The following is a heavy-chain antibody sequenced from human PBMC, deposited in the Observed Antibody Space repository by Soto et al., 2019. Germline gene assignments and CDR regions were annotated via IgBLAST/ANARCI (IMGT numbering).Heavy chain of an antibody. Sequence: SETLSLTCTVSGGSISSYYWSWIRQPPGKGLEWIGYIYYSGSTNYNPSLKSRVTISVDTSKNQFSLKLSSVTAADTAVYYCAKDQILRYYDWSRTCFDSWGQGTLVTVSS. CDR3: AKDQILRYYDWSRTCFDS. CDR1: GGSISSYY. J-gene: IGHJ4*02. CDR2: IYYSGST. V-gene: IGHV4-59*01. D-gene: IGHD3-9*01.